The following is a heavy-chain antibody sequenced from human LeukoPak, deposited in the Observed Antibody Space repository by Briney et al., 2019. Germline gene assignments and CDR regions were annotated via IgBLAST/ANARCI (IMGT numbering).Heavy chain of an antibody. J-gene: IGHJ3*02. CDR3: ARLIYYDSSGSPPAFDI. CDR2: ISWNSGSI. D-gene: IGHD3-22*01. Sequence: GRCLRLSWAAAGFTLDEYGMHWVRHAGGKGLEWVSGISWNSGSIGYADSVKGRFTIARDNAKSSLYLQMNSLRAEDMAVYYCARLIYYDSSGSPPAFDIWGQGTMVTVSS. CDR1: GFTLDEYG. V-gene: IGHV3-9*03.